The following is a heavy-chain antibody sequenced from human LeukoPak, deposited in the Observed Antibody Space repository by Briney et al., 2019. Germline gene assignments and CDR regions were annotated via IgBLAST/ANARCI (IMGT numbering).Heavy chain of an antibody. CDR2: IWYDGSNK. J-gene: IGHJ4*02. V-gene: IGHV3-33*01. D-gene: IGHD4-23*01. CDR3: ARDGDYGGNYYFDY. CDR1: GFTFSSYG. Sequence: GRSLRLSCAASGFTFSSYGMPWVRQAPGKGLEWVAVIWYDGSNKYYADSVKGRFTISRDNSKNTLYLQMNSLRAEDTAVYYCARDGDYGGNYYFDYWGQGTLVTVSS.